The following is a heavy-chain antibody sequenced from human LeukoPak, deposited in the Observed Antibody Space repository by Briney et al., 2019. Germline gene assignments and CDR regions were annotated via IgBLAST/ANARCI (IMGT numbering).Heavy chain of an antibody. J-gene: IGHJ1*01. CDR2: INPSGGT. D-gene: IGHD3-10*02. CDR1: GYTFSIYN. V-gene: IGHV1-46*01. CDR3: ATAVYYCVGGSVVGAES. Sequence: ASVKVSCKASGYTFSIYNMHWVRQAPGQGLEWMGIINPSGGTSCAQKLQGRITMTRDTPTSTLYMELSSLRSEDTAVDYCATAVYYCVGGSVVGAESWGRGPRVPVSS.